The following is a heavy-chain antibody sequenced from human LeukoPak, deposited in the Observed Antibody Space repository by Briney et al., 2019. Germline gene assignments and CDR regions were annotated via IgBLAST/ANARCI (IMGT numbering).Heavy chain of an antibody. CDR1: GGSISSTNR. Sequence: PSETLSLTCGVSGGSISSTNRWTWVRQPPGEGLEWIGEVELSGRTNYNPSLESRVTISVDMSANHISLKLTSVTAADTAVYYCAREGCPYRPLDHSGQGTLVTVSS. CDR3: AREGCPYRPLDH. J-gene: IGHJ4*02. CDR2: VELSGRT. V-gene: IGHV4-4*02. D-gene: IGHD6-19*01.